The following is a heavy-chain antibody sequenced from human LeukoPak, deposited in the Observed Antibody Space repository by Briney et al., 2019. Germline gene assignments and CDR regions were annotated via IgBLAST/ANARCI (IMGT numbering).Heavy chain of an antibody. CDR1: GFTFSNAW. D-gene: IGHD4-11*01. CDR2: IKSKTDGGTT. CDR3: ARGRFESNGDYDY. Sequence: GGSLRLSCAASGFTFSNAWMSWVRQAPGKGLEWVGRIKSKTDGGTTDYAAPVKGRFTISRDDSKNTLYLQMNSLRAEDTAVYYCARGRFESNGDYDYWGQGTLVTVSS. J-gene: IGHJ4*02. V-gene: IGHV3-15*01.